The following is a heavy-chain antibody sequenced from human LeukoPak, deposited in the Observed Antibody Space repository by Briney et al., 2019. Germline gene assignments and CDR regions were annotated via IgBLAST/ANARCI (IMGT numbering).Heavy chain of an antibody. J-gene: IGHJ5*02. CDR3: AREWIVVPNWFDP. CDR2: IYTSGST. D-gene: IGHD3-10*01. V-gene: IGHV4-61*02. Sequence: SETLSLTCTVSGGSISSGSYYWSWIRQPAGKGLEWIGRIYTSGSTNYNPSLKSRVTISVDTSKNQFSLKLSSVTAADTAEYYCAREWIVVPNWFDPWGQGTLVTVSS. CDR1: GGSISSGSYY.